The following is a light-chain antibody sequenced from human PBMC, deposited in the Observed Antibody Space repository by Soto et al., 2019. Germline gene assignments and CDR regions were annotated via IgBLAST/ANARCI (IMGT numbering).Light chain of an antibody. CDR3: QQYGRSSIT. J-gene: IGKJ5*01. CDR1: QSVSGY. CDR2: ADS. V-gene: IGKV3-20*01. Sequence: IVLAQSAATLSLSPGETATLSCRASQSVSGYIGWYQQKPGQAPRLLIYADSNRATGIPDRFSGSGSGTDFTLTISRLEPEDFALYFCQQYGRSSITFGQGTRLEI.